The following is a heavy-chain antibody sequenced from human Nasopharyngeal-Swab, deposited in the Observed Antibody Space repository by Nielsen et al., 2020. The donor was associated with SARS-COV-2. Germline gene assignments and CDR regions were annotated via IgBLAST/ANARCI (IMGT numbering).Heavy chain of an antibody. V-gene: IGHV1-2*06. CDR2: INPNSGGT. J-gene: IGHJ6*02. CDR3: ARERDGDIVVVPAAMRYYYYGMDV. Sequence: WVRQAPGQGLEWMVRINPNSGGTNYAQKFQGRVTMTRDTSISTAYMELSRLRSDDTAVYYCARERDGDIVVVPAAMRYYYYGMDVWGQGTTVTVSS. D-gene: IGHD2-2*01.